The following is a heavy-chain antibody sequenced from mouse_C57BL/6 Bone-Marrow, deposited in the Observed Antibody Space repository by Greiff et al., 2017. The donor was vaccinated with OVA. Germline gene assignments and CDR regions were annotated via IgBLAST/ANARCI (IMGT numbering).Heavy chain of an antibody. D-gene: IGHD2-4*01. CDR2: INPNNGGT. Sequence: EVQLQQSGPELVKPGASVKIPCKASGYTFTDYNMDWVKQSHGKSLEWIGDINPNNGGTIYNQKFKGKATLTVDKSSSTAYMELRSLTSEDTAVYYCARVDYDYDGYYAMDYWGQGTSVTVSS. CDR3: ARVDYDYDGYYAMDY. V-gene: IGHV1-18*01. CDR1: GYTFTDYN. J-gene: IGHJ4*01.